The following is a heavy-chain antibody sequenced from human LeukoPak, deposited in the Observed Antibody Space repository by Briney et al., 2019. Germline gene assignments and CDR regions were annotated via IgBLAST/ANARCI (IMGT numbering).Heavy chain of an antibody. CDR3: ARVYNPDFYYHMDV. J-gene: IGHJ6*03. CDR2: IYYTWST. Sequence: SETLSLTCAVSGGSISTNNYYWGWIRRPPGKGLEWIGSIYYTWSTYYNPSLKSRVTVSLDTSKYQFSLKLTSVSAADTAIYYCARVYNPDFYYHMDVWGKGTTVTVSS. D-gene: IGHD1-14*01. CDR1: GGSISTNNYY. V-gene: IGHV4-39*07.